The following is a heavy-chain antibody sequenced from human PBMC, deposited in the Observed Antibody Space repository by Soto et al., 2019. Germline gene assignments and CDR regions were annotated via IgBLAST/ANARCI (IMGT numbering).Heavy chain of an antibody. CDR1: GFTFSSYS. CDR3: AIDPGATLGWFDP. D-gene: IGHD6-25*01. Sequence: ESGGGLVQPGGSLRLSCAASGFTFSSYSMNWVRQAPGKGLEWVSYISSSSSTIYYADSVKGRFTISRDNAKNSLYLQMNSLRAEDTAVYYCAIDPGATLGWFDPWGQGTLVTVSS. J-gene: IGHJ5*02. CDR2: ISSSSSTI. V-gene: IGHV3-48*01.